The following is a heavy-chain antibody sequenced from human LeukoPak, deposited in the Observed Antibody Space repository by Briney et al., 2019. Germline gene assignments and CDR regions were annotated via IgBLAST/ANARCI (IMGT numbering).Heavy chain of an antibody. CDR3: ARGHSIGLGIGYFDY. CDR2: IYYSGST. CDR1: GGSISSGDYY. J-gene: IGHJ4*02. V-gene: IGHV4-30-4*02. Sequence: SETLSLTCTVSGGSISSGDYYWSWIRQPPGKGLEWIGYIYYSGSTYYNPSLKSRVTISVDTSKNQFSLKLSSVTAADTAVYYCARGHSIGLGIGYFDYWGQGTLVTVSS. D-gene: IGHD3/OR15-3a*01.